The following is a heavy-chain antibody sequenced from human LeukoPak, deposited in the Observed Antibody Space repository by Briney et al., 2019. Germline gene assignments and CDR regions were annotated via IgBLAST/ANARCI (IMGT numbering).Heavy chain of an antibody. D-gene: IGHD3-10*01. CDR3: ARHMVRGVIPYYMDV. CDR1: GYSISSGYY. J-gene: IGHJ6*03. CDR2: IYYSGST. V-gene: IGHV4-38-2*02. Sequence: SETLSLTCTVSGYSISSGYYWGWIRQPPGKGLEWIGYIYYSGSTSYNPSLKSRVTISVDTSKNQFSLKLSSVTGADTAVYYCARHMVRGVIPYYMDVWGKGTTVTVSS.